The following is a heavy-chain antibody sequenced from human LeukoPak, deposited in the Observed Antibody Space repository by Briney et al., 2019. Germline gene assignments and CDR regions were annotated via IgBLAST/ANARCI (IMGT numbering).Heavy chain of an antibody. CDR1: GYTFTGYY. CDR3: AREGTIGWQQLAQAFDY. Sequence: ASVKVSCTASGYTFTGYYMHWVRQAPGQGLEWMGWINPNSGGTNYAQKFQGWVTMTRDTSISTAYMELSRLRSDDTAVYYCAREGTIGWQQLAQAFDYWGQGTLVTVSS. D-gene: IGHD6-13*01. V-gene: IGHV1-2*04. J-gene: IGHJ4*02. CDR2: INPNSGGT.